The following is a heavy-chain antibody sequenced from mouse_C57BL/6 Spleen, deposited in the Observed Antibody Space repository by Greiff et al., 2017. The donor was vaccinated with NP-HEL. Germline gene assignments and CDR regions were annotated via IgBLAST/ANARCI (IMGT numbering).Heavy chain of an antibody. CDR3: ARGNYYGSSYGGYAMDY. J-gene: IGHJ4*01. Sequence: QVQLQQSGAELVKPGASVKLSCKASGYTFTSYWMHWVKQRPGQGLEWIGMIHPNSGSTNYNEKFKSKATLTVDKSSSTAYMQLSSLTSEDSAVYYCARGNYYGSSYGGYAMDYWGQGTSVTVSS. D-gene: IGHD1-1*01. CDR1: GYTFTSYW. CDR2: IHPNSGST. V-gene: IGHV1-64*01.